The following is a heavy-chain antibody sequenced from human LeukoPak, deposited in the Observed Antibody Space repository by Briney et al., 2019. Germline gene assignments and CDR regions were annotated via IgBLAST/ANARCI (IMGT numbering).Heavy chain of an antibody. CDR3: ARLEAAPRWYFDL. V-gene: IGHV4-34*01. D-gene: IGHD6-13*01. CDR1: GGSFSGYY. J-gene: IGHJ2*01. CDR2: INHSGST. Sequence: SETLSLTCAVYGGSFSGYYWSWIRQPPGKGLEWIGEINHSGSTNYNPSLKSRVTISVDTSKNQFSLKLSSVTAADTAVYYCARLEAAPRWYFDLWGRGTLVTVSS.